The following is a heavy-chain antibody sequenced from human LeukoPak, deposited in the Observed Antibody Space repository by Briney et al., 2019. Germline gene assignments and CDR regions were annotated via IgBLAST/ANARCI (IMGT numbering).Heavy chain of an antibody. J-gene: IGHJ4*02. V-gene: IGHV6-1*01. CDR2: TYYRSKWYN. CDR1: GDSVSSNSAA. CDR3: ARDNWDDFWSGYLFDY. D-gene: IGHD3-3*01. Sequence: SQTLSLTCAISGDSVSSNSAAWNWIRQSPSRGLEWLGRTYYRSKWYNDYAVSVKSRITINPDTSKNQFSLQLNSVTPEDTAVYYCARDNWDDFWSGYLFDYWGQGTLVTVSS.